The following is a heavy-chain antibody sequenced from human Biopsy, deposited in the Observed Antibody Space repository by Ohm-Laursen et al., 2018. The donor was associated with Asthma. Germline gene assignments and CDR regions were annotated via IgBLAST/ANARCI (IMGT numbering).Heavy chain of an antibody. CDR2: ISNDGKNE. J-gene: IGHJ6*02. CDR1: GFTFSRYV. D-gene: IGHD3-9*01. Sequence: SLRLSCAASGFTFSRYVMHWVRQAPGKGLEWVAAISNDGKNEYYGDSVKGRFTISKDKSKSTLYLQLSSLRAEDTAVYFCAREPIKATYFYGMDVWGQGTTVTVSS. CDR3: AREPIKATYFYGMDV. V-gene: IGHV3-30*04.